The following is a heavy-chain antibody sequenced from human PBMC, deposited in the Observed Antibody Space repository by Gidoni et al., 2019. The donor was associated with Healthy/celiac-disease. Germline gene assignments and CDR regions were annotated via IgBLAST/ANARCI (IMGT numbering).Heavy chain of an antibody. CDR1: GFTFDDYA. CDR3: AKGSSVGAYFDY. Sequence: EVQLVESGGGLVQPGRSLRLSCADSGFTFDDYAMHWVRQAPGKGLEWVSGISWNSGSIGYADSVKGRFTISRDNAKNSLYLQMNSLRAEDTALYYCAKGSSVGAYFDYWGQGTLVTVSS. J-gene: IGHJ4*02. V-gene: IGHV3-9*01. D-gene: IGHD1-26*01. CDR2: ISWNSGSI.